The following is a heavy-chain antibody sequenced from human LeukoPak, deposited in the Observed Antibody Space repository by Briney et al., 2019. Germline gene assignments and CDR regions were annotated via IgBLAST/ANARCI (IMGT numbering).Heavy chain of an antibody. Sequence: ASVKVSCKASGYTFTNFGITWVRQAPGQGLEWMGWISAYNGNTKYAQKVQGRVTMTTDTSTSTAYMELRSLRSDDTAVYYCARGTSEDFWSGPDAFDIWGQGTMVTVSS. CDR3: ARGTSEDFWSGPDAFDI. J-gene: IGHJ3*02. CDR1: GYTFTNFG. V-gene: IGHV1-18*01. CDR2: ISAYNGNT. D-gene: IGHD3-3*01.